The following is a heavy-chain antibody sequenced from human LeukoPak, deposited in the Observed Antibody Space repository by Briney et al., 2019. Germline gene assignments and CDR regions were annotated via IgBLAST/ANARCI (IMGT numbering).Heavy chain of an antibody. CDR1: GFTFSSCG. CDR3: AKNPPYYYDSSGSALDY. V-gene: IGHV3-30*02. Sequence: PGGSLRLSCAASGFTFSSCGMYWVRQAPGKGLEWVAFIRYDGSNKYYADSVKGRFTISRDNSKNTLYLQMNSLRAEDTAVYYCAKNPPYYYDSSGSALDYWGQGTLVTVSS. D-gene: IGHD3-22*01. J-gene: IGHJ4*02. CDR2: IRYDGSNK.